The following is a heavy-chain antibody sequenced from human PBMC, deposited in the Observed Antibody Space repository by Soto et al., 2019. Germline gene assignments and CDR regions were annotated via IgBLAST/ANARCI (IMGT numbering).Heavy chain of an antibody. J-gene: IGHJ4*02. CDR2: MNPNSGNT. D-gene: IGHD6-19*01. CDR3: ASAIAVASTGFDY. V-gene: IGHV1-8*01. Sequence: QVQLVQSGAELKKPGASVKVSCKASGYTFTSYDINWVRQATGQGLEWLGWMNPNSGNTGYAQKFQGRVTMTRNTSIGTAYTELSTLRSEDTAVYYCASAIAVASTGFDYWGQGTQVTVSS. CDR1: GYTFTSYD.